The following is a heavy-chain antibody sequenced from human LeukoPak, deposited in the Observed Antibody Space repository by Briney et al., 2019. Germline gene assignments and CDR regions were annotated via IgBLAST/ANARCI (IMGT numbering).Heavy chain of an antibody. CDR1: GGSISSYY. Sequence: PSETLSLTCTVSGGSISSYYWSWIRQPPGKGLEWIGYIYYSGSTNYNPSLKSRVTISVDTSKNQFSLKLSSVTAADTAVYYCARIDWSGCYFDYWGQGTLVTVSS. J-gene: IGHJ4*02. V-gene: IGHV4-59*01. D-gene: IGHD3-3*01. CDR2: IYYSGST. CDR3: ARIDWSGCYFDY.